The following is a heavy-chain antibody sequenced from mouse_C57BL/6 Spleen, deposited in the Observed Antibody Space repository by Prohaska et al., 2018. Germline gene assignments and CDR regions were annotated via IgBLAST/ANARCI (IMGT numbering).Heavy chain of an antibody. CDR3: TGPAVWFAY. Sequence: EVKLEESGGGLVQPGGSMKLSCVASGFTFSNYWMNWVRQSPEKGLEWVAQIRLKSDNYATHYAESVKGRFTISRDDSKSSVYLQMNNLRAEDTGIYYCTGPAVWFAYRGQGTLVTGAA. CDR1: GFTFSNYW. V-gene: IGHV6-3*01. CDR2: IRLKSDNYAT. D-gene: IGHD1-1*01. J-gene: IGHJ3*01.